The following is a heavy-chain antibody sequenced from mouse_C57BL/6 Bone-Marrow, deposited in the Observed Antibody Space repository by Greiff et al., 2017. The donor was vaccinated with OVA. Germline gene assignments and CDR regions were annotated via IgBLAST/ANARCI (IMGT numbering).Heavy chain of an antibody. CDR3: ARDGPQGFAY. D-gene: IGHD6-1*01. CDR2: ISYDGSN. V-gene: IGHV3-6*01. J-gene: IGHJ3*01. Sequence: EVQLLQSGPGLVKPSQSLSLTCSVTGYSFTSGSYWNWIRQFPGNKLEWMGYISYDGSNNYNPSLKNRISITRDTSKNAFFLKLNSVTTEDTATYYGARDGPQGFAYWGQGTLVTVSA. CDR1: GYSFTSGSY.